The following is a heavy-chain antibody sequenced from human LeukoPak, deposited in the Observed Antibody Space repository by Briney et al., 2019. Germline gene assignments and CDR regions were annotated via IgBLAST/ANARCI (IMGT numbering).Heavy chain of an antibody. D-gene: IGHD2-2*01. CDR3: ARYCSSTSCYDY. Sequence: ASETLSLTCTVSGGSINNYYWSWIRQPPGKGLEWIGYIYYRGSTNYNPSLKSRVTFSVDTSKNQFSLKLNSVTAADTAVYYCARYCSSTSCYDYWGQGTLVTVSS. J-gene: IGHJ4*02. CDR1: GGSINNYY. V-gene: IGHV4-59*01. CDR2: IYYRGST.